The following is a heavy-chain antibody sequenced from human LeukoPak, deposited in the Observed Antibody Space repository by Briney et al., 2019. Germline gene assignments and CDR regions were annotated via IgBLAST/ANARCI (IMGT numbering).Heavy chain of an antibody. V-gene: IGHV3-30-3*01. CDR2: ISYDGSNK. J-gene: IGHJ4*02. CDR3: ARDNNWGSTHY. Sequence: GTSLRLSCAASGFTFSTYAMHWVRQAPGKGLEWVAVISYDGSNKYYPDSVKGRFTISRDNSKNTLYLQMNSLRAEDTAVYYCARDNNWGSTHYWGQGTLVTVSS. D-gene: IGHD7-27*01. CDR1: GFTFSTYA.